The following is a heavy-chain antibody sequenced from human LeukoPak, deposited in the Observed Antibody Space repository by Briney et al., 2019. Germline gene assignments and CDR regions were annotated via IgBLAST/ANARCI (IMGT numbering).Heavy chain of an antibody. D-gene: IGHD3-10*01. Sequence: GSLRLSCAASGFTFSSYSMNWVRQAPGKGLEWVSSISSSSSYIYYADSVKGRFTISRDNAKNSLYLQMNSLRAEDTAVYYCARDRGGIGPSFDYWGQGTLVTVSS. CDR3: ARDRGGIGPSFDY. CDR2: ISSSSSYI. CDR1: GFTFSSYS. J-gene: IGHJ4*02. V-gene: IGHV3-21*01.